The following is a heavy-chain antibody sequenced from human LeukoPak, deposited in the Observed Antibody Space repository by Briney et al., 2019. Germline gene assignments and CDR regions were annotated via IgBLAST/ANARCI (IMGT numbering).Heavy chain of an antibody. CDR3: ARVFRGAVTSNWFDP. Sequence: PSETLSLTCTVSGDSISDFSWTWIRQTPGKGLEWIGFISSSGTSHYSPSLESRVTSSLDTSKSQFSLSLKSVTAADTAVYYCARVFRGAVTSNWFDPWGQGILVTVSS. CDR1: GDSISDFS. D-gene: IGHD3-3*01. CDR2: ISSSGTS. J-gene: IGHJ5*02. V-gene: IGHV4-59*01.